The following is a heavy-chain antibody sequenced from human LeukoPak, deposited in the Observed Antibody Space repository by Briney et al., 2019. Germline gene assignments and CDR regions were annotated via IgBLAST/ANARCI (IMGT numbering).Heavy chain of an antibody. CDR3: ARWTPCGWDCHILDY. CDR2: ISSSSSYI. J-gene: IGHJ4*02. D-gene: IGHD2-21*02. Sequence: GGSLRLSCAASGFTFSSYSMNWVRQAPGKGLEWVSSISSSSSYIYYADSVKGRFTISRDNAKNSLYLQMNSLRAEDTAVYYCARWTPCGWDCHILDYWGQGILVTVSS. CDR1: GFTFSSYS. V-gene: IGHV3-21*01.